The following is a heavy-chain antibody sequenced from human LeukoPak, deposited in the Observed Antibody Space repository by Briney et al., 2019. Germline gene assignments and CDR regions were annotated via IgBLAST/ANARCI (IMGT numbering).Heavy chain of an antibody. CDR3: ARDWVINDFWGGPSRGLDY. D-gene: IGHD3-3*01. CDR1: GFTFSSYA. V-gene: IGHV3-30-3*01. Sequence: GGSLRLSCAASGFTFSSYAMHWVRQAPGKGLEWVAVISYDGSNKYYADSVKGRFTISRDNSKNTLYLQMNSLRAEDTAVYYCARDWVINDFWGGPSRGLDYWGQGTLVTVSS. J-gene: IGHJ4*02. CDR2: ISYDGSNK.